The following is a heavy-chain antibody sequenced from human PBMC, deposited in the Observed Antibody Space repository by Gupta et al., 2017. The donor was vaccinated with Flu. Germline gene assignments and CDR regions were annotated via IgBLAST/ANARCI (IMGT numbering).Heavy chain of an antibody. V-gene: IGHV3-9*01. Sequence: EVQLVESGGGLVQPGRSLRLSCAASGFTFDDYAMHWVRQAPGTCLEWVSGISWNSGSIGYADSVKGRFTISRDNAKNSLYLQMNSLRAEDTALYYCAKDRLLSYDSSGYYTGPIDYWGQGTLVTVSS. CDR2: ISWNSGSI. J-gene: IGHJ4*02. D-gene: IGHD3-22*01. CDR3: AKDRLLSYDSSGYYTGPIDY. CDR1: GFTFDDYA.